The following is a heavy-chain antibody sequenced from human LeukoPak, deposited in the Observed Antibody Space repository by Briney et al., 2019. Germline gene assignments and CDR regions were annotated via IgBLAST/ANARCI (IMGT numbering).Heavy chain of an antibody. CDR2: ISWNSGSI. Sequence: SGRSLRLSCAASGFTFDDYAMHWVRQAPGKGLEWVSGISWNSGSIGYAYSVKGRFTISRDNAKNSLYLQMNSLRAEDTALYYCAKASSYGISAAGGGFDYWGQETLVTVSS. V-gene: IGHV3-9*01. CDR3: AKASSYGISAAGGGFDY. CDR1: GFTFDDYA. J-gene: IGHJ4*02. D-gene: IGHD6-13*01.